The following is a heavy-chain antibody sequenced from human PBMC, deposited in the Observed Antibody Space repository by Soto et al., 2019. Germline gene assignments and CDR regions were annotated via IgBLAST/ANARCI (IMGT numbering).Heavy chain of an antibody. CDR2: VNHSGTT. Sequence: SETLSLTCAVYGGSFSGYYWTWIRQSPEKGLEWIGEVNHSGTTYYNPSLKSRISMSVDTSKNQFSLILSSVSAADTAVYYCARDAIRGSAAMKTYWGLGTLVTVSS. V-gene: IGHV4-34*10. CDR1: GGSFSGYY. J-gene: IGHJ4*02. CDR3: ARDAIRGSAAMKTY.